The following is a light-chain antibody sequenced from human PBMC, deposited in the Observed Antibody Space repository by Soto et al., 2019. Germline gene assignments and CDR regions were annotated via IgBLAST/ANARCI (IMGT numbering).Light chain of an antibody. Sequence: SYELTQPPSVSVAPGQTATITCGGSNIGSKSVHWYQQKPGQAPVLVVFDDRDRPSGIPGRFSGSNFGETATLTISGVEAGDEADYYCQVWDRSSDHWVFGGGTQLTVL. CDR1: NIGSKS. CDR2: DDR. J-gene: IGLJ3*02. V-gene: IGLV3-21*02. CDR3: QVWDRSSDHWV.